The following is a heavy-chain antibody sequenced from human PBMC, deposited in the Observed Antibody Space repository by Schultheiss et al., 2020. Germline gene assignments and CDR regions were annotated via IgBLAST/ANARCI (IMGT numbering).Heavy chain of an antibody. CDR3: AREDTVGRWFDP. CDR2: INHSGST. CDR1: GGSISSSNW. D-gene: IGHD3/OR15-3a*01. V-gene: IGHV4-4*02. J-gene: IGHJ5*02. Sequence: SATMSLTCAVSGGSISSSNWWSWVRQPPGKGLEWIGEINHSGSTNYNPSLKSLVTISVDTSKNQFSLKLSSVTAADTAVYYCAREDTVGRWFDPWGQGTLVTVAS.